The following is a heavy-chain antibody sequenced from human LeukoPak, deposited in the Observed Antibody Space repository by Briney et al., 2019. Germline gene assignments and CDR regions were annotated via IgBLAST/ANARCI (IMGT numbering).Heavy chain of an antibody. CDR1: GFAFGDYA. V-gene: IGHV3-49*04. Sequence: GGSLRLSCTASGFAFGDYAVTWVRQAPGKGLEWVGFIASETYGGTAEYAASVKGRFTISRDDSNSIAYLQMNSLKTEDTAVYYCTRDQTPYYWGQGTLVTVSS. J-gene: IGHJ4*02. CDR3: TRDQTPYY. CDR2: IASETYGGTA.